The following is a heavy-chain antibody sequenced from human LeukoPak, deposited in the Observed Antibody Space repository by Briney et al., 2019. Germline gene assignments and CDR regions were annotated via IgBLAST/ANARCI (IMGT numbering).Heavy chain of an antibody. CDR1: GLTLSSYI. V-gene: IGHV3-48*01. CDR2: ITSSSYTI. J-gene: IGHJ4*02. CDR3: ARDPQVSY. Sequence: GGSLRLSCAASGLTLSSYIMNWVRQAPGKGLEWVSSITSSSYTIYYADSVKGRFTISRDTSKNTLYLQMNNLRADDTAVYYCARDPQVSYWGQGALVTVSS.